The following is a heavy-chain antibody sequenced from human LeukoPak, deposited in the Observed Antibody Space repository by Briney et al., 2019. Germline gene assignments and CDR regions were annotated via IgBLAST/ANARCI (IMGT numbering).Heavy chain of an antibody. D-gene: IGHD1-1*01. CDR2: MNPNSGNT. J-gene: IGHJ3*02. CDR1: GYTFTNYD. CDR3: ARVQLERRRAFDI. Sequence: ASVKVSCKASGYTFTNYDINWVRQATGQGLEWMGWMNPNSGNTGYAQKLQGRVTMTTDTSTSTAYMELRSLRSDDTAVYYCARVQLERRRAFDIWGQGTMVTVSS. V-gene: IGHV1-8*01.